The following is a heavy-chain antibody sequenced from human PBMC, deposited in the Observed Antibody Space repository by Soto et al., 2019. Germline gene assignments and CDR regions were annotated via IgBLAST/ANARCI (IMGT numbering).Heavy chain of an antibody. CDR3: ARVSGYDYSSSGWYLGWFDP. CDR1: GSAISGYY. J-gene: IGHJ5*02. D-gene: IGHD6-19*01. V-gene: IGHV4-59*01. CDR2: IYYSGST. Sequence: PAESLALTGADAGSAISGYYGSWIRTNPGKGRGWIGYIYYSGSTNYTPSLKSRVTISVDTSKNQFSLKLSSVTAADTAVYYCARVSGYDYSSSGWYLGWFDPWGQGTLVTVSS.